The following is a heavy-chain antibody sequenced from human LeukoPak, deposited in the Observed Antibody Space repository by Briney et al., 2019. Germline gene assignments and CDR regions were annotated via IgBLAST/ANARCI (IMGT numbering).Heavy chain of an antibody. CDR1: GFTFSSYS. Sequence: GGSLRLSCAASGFTFSSYSMNWVRQAPGKGLEWVSYISSSSSTIYYADSVKGRFTISRDNAKNSLYLQMNSLRAEDTAVYYCARDLTNNWNYLRYYYGMDVWGQGTTVTVSS. CDR2: ISSSSSTI. V-gene: IGHV3-48*01. CDR3: ARDLTNNWNYLRYYYGMDV. D-gene: IGHD1-7*01. J-gene: IGHJ6*02.